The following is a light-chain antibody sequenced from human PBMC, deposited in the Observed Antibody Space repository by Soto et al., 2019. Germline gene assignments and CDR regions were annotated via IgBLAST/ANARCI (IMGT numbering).Light chain of an antibody. CDR1: VGL. V-gene: IGLV2-14*01. CDR3: ISYRGSDTSYV. J-gene: IGLJ1*01. Sequence: QSVLTQPASVSGSPGQSITISCTGTVGLVSWYQQHPGKVPKLIIYEVRNRPSGVSFRFSGSKSGNTASLTISGLQAEDEADYYCISYRGSDTSYVFGTGTKVTV. CDR2: EVR.